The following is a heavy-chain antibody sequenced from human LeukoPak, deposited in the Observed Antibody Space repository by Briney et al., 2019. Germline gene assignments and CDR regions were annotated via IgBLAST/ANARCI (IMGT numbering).Heavy chain of an antibody. J-gene: IGHJ5*02. CDR1: GASFTSGTYY. CDR3: AKEDRVKYWFDP. D-gene: IGHD1-14*01. V-gene: IGHV4-61*02. Sequence: SETLSLTCTLSGASFTSGTYYLSWIRQPAGKGLEWIGRIHTSGITHYNPSLKSRVTISVDTSNTQFSLKLDSVTAADTAVYYCAKEDRVKYWFDPWGQGTLVTVSS. CDR2: IHTSGIT.